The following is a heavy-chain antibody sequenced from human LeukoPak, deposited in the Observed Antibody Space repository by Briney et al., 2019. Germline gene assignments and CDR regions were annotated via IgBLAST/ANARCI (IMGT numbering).Heavy chain of an antibody. Sequence: GGSLRLSCAASGFTFSSYAMHWVRQAPGKGLEWVPVISYDGSNKYYADSVKGRFTISRDNSKNTLYLQMNSLRAEDTAVYYCARKWTTVTTGLDLRYWGQGTLVTVSS. CDR2: ISYDGSNK. CDR3: ARKWTTVTTGLDLRY. D-gene: IGHD4-17*01. J-gene: IGHJ4*02. CDR1: GFTFSSYA. V-gene: IGHV3-30*01.